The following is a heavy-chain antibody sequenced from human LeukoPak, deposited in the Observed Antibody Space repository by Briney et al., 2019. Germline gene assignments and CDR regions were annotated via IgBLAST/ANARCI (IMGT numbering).Heavy chain of an antibody. Sequence: ASVKVSCKASGYTFTSYGISWVRPAPGQGLEWMGWISAYNGNTNYAQKLQGRVTMTTDTSTSTAYMELRSLRSDDTAVYYCARGPYCGGDCYPGFDYWGQGTLVTVSS. CDR1: GYTFTSYG. D-gene: IGHD2-21*02. J-gene: IGHJ4*02. CDR3: ARGPYCGGDCYPGFDY. V-gene: IGHV1-18*04. CDR2: ISAYNGNT.